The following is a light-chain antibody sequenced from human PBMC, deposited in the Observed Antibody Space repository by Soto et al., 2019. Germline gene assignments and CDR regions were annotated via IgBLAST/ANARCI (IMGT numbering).Light chain of an antibody. J-gene: IGKJ4*01. CDR2: GAS. Sequence: DIVMTQSPATLSVSPGERATLSCRASHSVGSNLAWYQHKPGQAPRLLIIGASTRASDFPARFSGSGSGTDFTLTINSLQSEDFAVYFCQQYYNWPLTFGGGTKVEIK. V-gene: IGKV3-15*01. CDR3: QQYYNWPLT. CDR1: HSVGSN.